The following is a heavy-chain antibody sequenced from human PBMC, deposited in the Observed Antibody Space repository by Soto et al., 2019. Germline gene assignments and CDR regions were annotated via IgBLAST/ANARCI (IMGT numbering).Heavy chain of an antibody. J-gene: IGHJ6*02. CDR2: IIPIFGTA. CDR1: GGTFSSYA. CDR3: ARVREQVYATTLYYYYYGMDV. V-gene: IGHV1-69*01. Sequence: QVQLVQSGAEVKKPGSSVKVSCKASGGTFSSYAISWVRQAPGQGLEWMGGIIPIFGTANYAQKFQGRVTITAGESTSTAYRELSSLRAEDTAVYYCARVREQVYATTLYYYYYGMDVWGQGTTVTVSS. D-gene: IGHD2-8*01.